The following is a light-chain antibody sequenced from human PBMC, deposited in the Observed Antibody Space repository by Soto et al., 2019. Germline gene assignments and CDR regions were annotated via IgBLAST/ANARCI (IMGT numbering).Light chain of an antibody. CDR2: EVS. Sequence: QSVLTQPPSASGSPGQSVTISCTGTSSDVGGYNYVSWYQQHPGKAPKLMIYEVSKRPSGVPDRFSGSKSGNTASLTVSGLQAEDEADYYCSSYAGSNNFVVFGGGNKVTVL. V-gene: IGLV2-8*01. CDR1: SSDVGGYNY. J-gene: IGLJ2*01. CDR3: SSYAGSNNFVV.